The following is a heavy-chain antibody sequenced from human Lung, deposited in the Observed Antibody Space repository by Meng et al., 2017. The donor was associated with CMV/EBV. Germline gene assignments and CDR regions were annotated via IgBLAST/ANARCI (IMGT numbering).Heavy chain of an antibody. CDR2: IYSGGIT. CDR1: AFTVSSNY. J-gene: IGHJ1*01. V-gene: IGHV3-66*01. Sequence: GEXXKISCAASAFTVSSNYMSWVRQAPGKGLEWVSVIYSGGITYYAGSVKGRFTISRDNSKNTLYLQMNSLRAEDTALYFCARDESPIGATGPRRYFHHWXQGTVVTVSS. CDR3: ARDESPIGATGPRRYFHH. D-gene: IGHD6-13*01.